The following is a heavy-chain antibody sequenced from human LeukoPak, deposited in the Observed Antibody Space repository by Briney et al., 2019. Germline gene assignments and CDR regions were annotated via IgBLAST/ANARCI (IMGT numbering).Heavy chain of an antibody. CDR2: INPNSGGT. V-gene: IGHV1-2*02. CDR1: GYTFTAYY. D-gene: IGHD3-10*01. J-gene: IGHJ4*02. CDR3: ARDLEGYHYGSGNYPQ. Sequence: ASVKVPCKASGYTFTAYYIHWVRQAPGQGLEWMGFINPNSGGTNYAQNFQGRVTMTRDTSISTAYMELSSLRSDDTAVYYCARDLEGYHYGSGNYPQWGQGTLVTVSS.